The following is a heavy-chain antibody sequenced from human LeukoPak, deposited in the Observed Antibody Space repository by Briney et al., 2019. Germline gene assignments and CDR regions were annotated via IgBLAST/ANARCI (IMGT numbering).Heavy chain of an antibody. CDR2: IRFDGGDT. Sequence: PGGSLRLSCAASGFTFNNYWMHWVRQAPGMGLVWVSSIRFDGGDTAYADSAKGRFTISRDNAENTMFLQMNNLRAEDTAVYYCAKEIDGFDVWGQGTLVTVSS. CDR1: GFTFNNYW. CDR3: AKEIDGFDV. V-gene: IGHV3-74*01. J-gene: IGHJ3*01.